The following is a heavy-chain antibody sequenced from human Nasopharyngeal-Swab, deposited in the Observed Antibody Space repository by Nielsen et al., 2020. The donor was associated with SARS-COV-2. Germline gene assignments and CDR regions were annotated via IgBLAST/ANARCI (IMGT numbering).Heavy chain of an antibody. V-gene: IGHV5-51*01. CDR1: GYSFTSYW. D-gene: IGHD6-19*01. Sequence: GESLKISCKGSGYSFTSYWIGWVRQMPGKGLEWMGIIYPGDSDTRYSPSFQGQVTISADKSISTAYLQWSSLKASGTAMYYCARPPAYSSGLFDYWGQGTLVTVSS. CDR2: IYPGDSDT. J-gene: IGHJ4*02. CDR3: ARPPAYSSGLFDY.